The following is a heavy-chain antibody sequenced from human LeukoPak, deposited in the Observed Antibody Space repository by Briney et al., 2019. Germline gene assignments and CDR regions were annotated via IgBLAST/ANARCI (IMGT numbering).Heavy chain of an antibody. D-gene: IGHD6-6*01. Sequence: GGSLRLSCAASGFTFADYAMHWVRQAPGKGLEWVSLISWDGGTTSYADSVKGRFTISRDNAKNSLYLQMNSLRAEDTAVYYCASQECIAARICFIDYWGQGTLVTVSS. V-gene: IGHV3-43D*03. CDR3: ASQECIAARICFIDY. J-gene: IGHJ4*02. CDR1: GFTFADYA. CDR2: ISWDGGTT.